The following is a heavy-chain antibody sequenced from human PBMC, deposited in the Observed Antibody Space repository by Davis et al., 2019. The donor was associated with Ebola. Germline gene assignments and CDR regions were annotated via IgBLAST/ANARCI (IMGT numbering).Heavy chain of an antibody. D-gene: IGHD3-22*01. V-gene: IGHV3-21*01. CDR2: ISSRSSYI. J-gene: IGHJ3*02. Sequence: PGGSLRLSCAASGFTFSRYSMNWVRQAPGKGLEWVSSISSRSSYIYYADSVKGRFTISRDNPKNSLYLQMSSLRAEDTAVYYCARDRAGYYDSSGYSGEAFDIWGQGTMVTVSS. CDR3: ARDRAGYYDSSGYSGEAFDI. CDR1: GFTFSRYS.